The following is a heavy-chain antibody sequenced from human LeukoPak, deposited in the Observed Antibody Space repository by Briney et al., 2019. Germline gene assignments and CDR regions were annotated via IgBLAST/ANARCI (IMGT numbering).Heavy chain of an antibody. V-gene: IGHV3-30-3*01. CDR1: GFTFSSYA. J-gene: IGHJ3*02. CDR3: ARVLTVTTFDAFDI. CDR2: ISYDGSNK. Sequence: PGRSLRLSCAASGFTFSSYAMHWVRQAPGKGLEWVAVISYDGSNKYYADSVKGRFTISRDNSKNTLYLQMNSLRAEGTAVYYCARVLTVTTFDAFDIWGQGTMVTVSS. D-gene: IGHD4-17*01.